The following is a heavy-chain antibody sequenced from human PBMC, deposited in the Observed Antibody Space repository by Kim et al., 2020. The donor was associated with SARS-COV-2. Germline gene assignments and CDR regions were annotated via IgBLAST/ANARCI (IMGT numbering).Heavy chain of an antibody. V-gene: IGHV3-33*01. CDR3: ARDYEGYDSSGYYYRVFDY. Sequence: GGSLRLSCAASGFTFSSYGMHWVRQAPGKGLEWVAVIWYDGSNKYYADSVKGRFTISRDNSKNTLYLQMNSLRAEDTAVYYCARDYEGYDSSGYYYRVFDYWGQGTLVTVSS. CDR1: GFTFSSYG. D-gene: IGHD3-22*01. CDR2: IWYDGSNK. J-gene: IGHJ4*02.